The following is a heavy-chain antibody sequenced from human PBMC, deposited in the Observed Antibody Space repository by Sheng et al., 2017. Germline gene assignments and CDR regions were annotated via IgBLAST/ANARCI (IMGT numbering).Heavy chain of an antibody. J-gene: IGHJ1*01. V-gene: IGHV4-34*01. CDR2: INHSGST. CDR3: ARLLYDSSCYYPEYFQH. D-gene: IGHD3-22*01. CDR1: GGSFSGYY. Sequence: QVQLQQWGAGLLKPSETLSLTCAVYGGSFSGYYWSWIRQPPGKGLEWIGEINHSGSTNYNPSLKSRVTISVDTSKNQFSLKLSSVTAADTAVYYCARLLYDSSCYYPEYFQHVGPGHPGHRLL.